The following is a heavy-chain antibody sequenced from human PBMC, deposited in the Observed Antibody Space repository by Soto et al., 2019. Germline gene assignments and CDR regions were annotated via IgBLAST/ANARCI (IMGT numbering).Heavy chain of an antibody. V-gene: IGHV4-59*01. D-gene: IGHD3-9*01. Sequence: PSETLSLTCTVSGGTISSYCWSWIRQHPGKGLEWIGYIYYSGSTNYNPSLKSRVTISVDTSKNQFSLKLSSVTAADTAVYYCARVSSYDILTGSLPDYYYMDVWGKGTTVTVSS. CDR3: ARVSSYDILTGSLPDYYYMDV. CDR2: IYYSGST. CDR1: GGTISSYC. J-gene: IGHJ6*03.